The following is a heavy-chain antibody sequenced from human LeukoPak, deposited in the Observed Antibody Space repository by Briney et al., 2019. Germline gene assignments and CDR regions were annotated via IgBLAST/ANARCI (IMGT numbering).Heavy chain of an antibody. V-gene: IGHV1-18*01. CDR2: ISPYDGNT. Sequence: ASVTVSCTASNYTFASYGLSWVRQAPGQGLQWVGWISPYDGNTDYAQRFQARVTMTIDRATRTVYMDLKRLRLDDTAVYYCVRVWPPNAVDRGMTYSYFNASDVWGQGTTVIVSS. CDR3: VRVWPPNAVDRGMTYSYFNASDV. D-gene: IGHD1-1*01. CDR1: NYTFASYG. J-gene: IGHJ6*02.